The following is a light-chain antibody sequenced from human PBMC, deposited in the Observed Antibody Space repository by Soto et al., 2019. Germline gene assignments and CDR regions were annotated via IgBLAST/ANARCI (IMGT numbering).Light chain of an antibody. CDR2: DDN. CDR1: SSNIGSNY. J-gene: IGLJ3*02. Sequence: QSVLTQPPSASGTPGQRVTISCSGSSSNIGSNYVYWYQQLPGTAPTLLVFDDNQRPSGVPDRFSDSKSGTSASLAISGLRSEDEADYYCAAWDNSLSGRVFGGGTKLTVL. V-gene: IGLV1-47*02. CDR3: AAWDNSLSGRV.